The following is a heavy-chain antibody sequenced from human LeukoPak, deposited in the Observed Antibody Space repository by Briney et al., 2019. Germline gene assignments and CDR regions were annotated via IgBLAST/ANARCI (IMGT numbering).Heavy chain of an antibody. J-gene: IGHJ5*02. CDR3: ARDRSKGIAAAGTRMRFDP. CDR2: INTNTGNP. V-gene: IGHV7-4-1*02. D-gene: IGHD6-13*01. Sequence: ASVKVSCKASGYTFTSYAMNWVRQAPGQGLEWMGWINTNTGNPTYAQGFTGRFVFSLDTSVSTAYLQISSLKAEDTAVYYCARDRSKGIAAAGTRMRFDPWAREPWSPSPQ. CDR1: GYTFTSYA.